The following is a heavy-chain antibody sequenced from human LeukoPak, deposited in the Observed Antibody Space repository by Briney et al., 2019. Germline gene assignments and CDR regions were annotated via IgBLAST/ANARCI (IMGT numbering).Heavy chain of an antibody. CDR1: GYSFTSYW. CDR3: ARLHYDILTGYDYYFDY. D-gene: IGHD3-9*01. Sequence: GESLKISCKGSGYSFTSYWIGWVRQMPGKGLEWMGIIYPGDSDTIYSPPFQGQVTISADKSISTAYLQWSSLKASDTAMYYCARLHYDILTGYDYYFDYWGQGTLVTVSS. CDR2: IYPGDSDT. V-gene: IGHV5-51*01. J-gene: IGHJ4*02.